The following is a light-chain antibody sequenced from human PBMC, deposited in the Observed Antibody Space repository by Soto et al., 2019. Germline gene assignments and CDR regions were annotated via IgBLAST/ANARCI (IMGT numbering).Light chain of an antibody. CDR2: GAS. CDR3: QQYGSSPLT. CDR1: QSVSSY. V-gene: IGKV3-20*01. Sequence: EVVLTQSPVTLSLSPGGRSTLSCMALQSVSSYLAWYQQKPGQAPRLLIYGASNRATGIPARFSGSGSGTDFTLTISRLEPEDFALYYCQQYGSSPLTFGGGTKVDIK. J-gene: IGKJ4*01.